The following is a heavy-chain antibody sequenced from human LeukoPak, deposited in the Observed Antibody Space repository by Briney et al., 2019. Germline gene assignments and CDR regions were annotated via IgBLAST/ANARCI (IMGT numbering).Heavy chain of an antibody. CDR3: AREPHDSGAVPGI. D-gene: IGHD4-17*01. CDR1: GGSVSSGVYF. V-gene: IGHV4-61*08. CDR2: VYYSGST. J-gene: IGHJ3*02. Sequence: SETLSLTCSVSGGSVSSGVYFWSWIRQPPGKGLEWIGYVYYSGSTSYNPSLKGRVTLSIDTSKNQFSLRLKSVTTADTAVYHCAREPHDSGAVPGIWGQGTMVTVSS.